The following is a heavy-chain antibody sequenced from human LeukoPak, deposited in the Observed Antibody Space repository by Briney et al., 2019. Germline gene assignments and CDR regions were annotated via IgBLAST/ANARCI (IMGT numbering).Heavy chain of an antibody. D-gene: IGHD1-1*01. J-gene: IGHJ4*02. CDR2: IHTSGNT. V-gene: IGHV4-61*02. CDR1: GDSVSSGTYY. CDR3: VRDWNGDYFDY. Sequence: SETLSLTCIVSGDSVSSGTYYWTWLRQPAGKGLEWIGRIHTSGNTNYSPSLKSRVTISRDTSKNQFSLRPTSVPAADTAVYYCVRDWNGDYFDYWGQGTLVTVSS.